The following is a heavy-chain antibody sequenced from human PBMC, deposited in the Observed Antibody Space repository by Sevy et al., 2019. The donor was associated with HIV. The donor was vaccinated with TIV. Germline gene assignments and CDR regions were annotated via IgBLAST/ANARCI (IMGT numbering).Heavy chain of an antibody. CDR3: ARDGRCSYGYRNYYYYYGMDV. J-gene: IGHJ6*02. V-gene: IGHV3-7*01. CDR1: GFTFSSYW. CDR2: IKQDGSEK. D-gene: IGHD5-18*01. Sequence: GGSLRLSCAASGFTFSSYWMSWVRQAPGKGLEWVANIKQDGSEKYYVDSVKGRFTISRDNAKNSLYLQMNSLRAEDTAVYYCARDGRCSYGYRNYYYYYGMDVWGQGTTVTVSS.